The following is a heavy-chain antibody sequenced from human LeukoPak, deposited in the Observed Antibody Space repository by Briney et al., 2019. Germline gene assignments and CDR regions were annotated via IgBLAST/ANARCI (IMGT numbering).Heavy chain of an antibody. CDR1: GGTVSNYA. J-gene: IGHJ4*02. Sequence: ASVKVSCKASGGTVSNYAISWVRQAPGQGLEWMGGIIPIFGTANYAQKFRGRVTINADKSTRPAYMELSSLRSEDTAVYYCARENDSRDPPHFDYWGQGTLVTVSS. D-gene: IGHD3-16*01. V-gene: IGHV1-69*06. CDR2: IIPIFGTA. CDR3: ARENDSRDPPHFDY.